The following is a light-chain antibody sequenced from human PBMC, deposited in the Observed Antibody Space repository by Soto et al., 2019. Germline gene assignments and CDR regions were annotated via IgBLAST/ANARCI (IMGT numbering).Light chain of an antibody. Sequence: EIVMTQSPATLSVSPGESATLSCRASQSVSSNLAWYQQKPGQAPRLLIYGASTRATGIPARFSGSGSGTEFTLTISSLQSEEFAVYYCQQYNSYSWTVGQGTKVDIK. J-gene: IGKJ1*01. CDR2: GAS. CDR3: QQYNSYSWT. CDR1: QSVSSN. V-gene: IGKV3-15*01.